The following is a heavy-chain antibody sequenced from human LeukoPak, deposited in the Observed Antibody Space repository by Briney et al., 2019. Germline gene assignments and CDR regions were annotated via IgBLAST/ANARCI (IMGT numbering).Heavy chain of an antibody. J-gene: IGHJ3*02. CDR1: GGSTSSYY. Sequence: SGTLSLTCTVSGGSTSSYYWSWIRQPPGKGLEWIGYIYYSGSTNYNPSLKSRVTISVDTSKNQFSLKLSSVTAADTAVYYCARGGRYYYDSSGTWAFDIWGQGTMVTVSS. CDR2: IYYSGST. CDR3: ARGGRYYYDSSGTWAFDI. V-gene: IGHV4-59*08. D-gene: IGHD3-22*01.